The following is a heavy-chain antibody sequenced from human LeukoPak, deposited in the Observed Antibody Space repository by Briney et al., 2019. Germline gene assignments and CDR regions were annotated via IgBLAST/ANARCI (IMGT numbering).Heavy chain of an antibody. V-gene: IGHV4-61*02. Sequence: TSSQTLSLTCTVSGGSISSGSYYWSWIRQPAGKGLEWIGRIYTSGSTNYNPSLKSRVTISVDTSKNQSSLKLSSVTAADTAVYYCARDYADYYYGMDVWGQGTTVTVSS. J-gene: IGHJ6*02. D-gene: IGHD4-17*01. CDR3: ARDYADYYYGMDV. CDR2: IYTSGST. CDR1: GGSISSGSYY.